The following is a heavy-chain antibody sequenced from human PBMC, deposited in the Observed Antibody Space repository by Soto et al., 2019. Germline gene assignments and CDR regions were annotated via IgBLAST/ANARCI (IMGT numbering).Heavy chain of an antibody. V-gene: IGHV4-4*07. CDR2: MYTTGTT. CDR3: VKENTPEMKRGWFVP. J-gene: IGHJ5*02. D-gene: IGHD1-1*01. Sequence: PSETLSLTCSVSVESTSSYCWSCVRDAAGKGLEWIGRMYTTGTTNYNPSLKSRVTMSIDTSKRQFSLKLSSVSAADTAVYYCVKENTPEMKRGWFVPWGQATLVSVS. CDR1: VESTSSYC.